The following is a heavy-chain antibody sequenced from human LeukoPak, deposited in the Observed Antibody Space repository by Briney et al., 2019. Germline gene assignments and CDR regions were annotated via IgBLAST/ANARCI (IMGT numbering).Heavy chain of an antibody. D-gene: IGHD6-25*01. Sequence: ASVKVSCKASGYTFTTYGVSWVRQAPGQGLEWMGWISAYNANTNYAQNLQGRVTMTTDTSTTTAYMELRSLRSDDTAVYYCARDGHMAAELFDYRGQGTLVTVSS. V-gene: IGHV1-18*01. CDR2: ISAYNANT. CDR1: GYTFTTYG. CDR3: ARDGHMAAELFDY. J-gene: IGHJ4*02.